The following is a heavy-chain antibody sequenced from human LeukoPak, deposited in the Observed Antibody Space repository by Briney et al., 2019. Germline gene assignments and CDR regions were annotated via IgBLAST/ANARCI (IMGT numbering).Heavy chain of an antibody. CDR1: GFTFSSYG. D-gene: IGHD3-22*01. CDR3: AREGADSSGYYSTYYFDY. J-gene: IGHJ4*02. Sequence: GGSLRLSCAASGFTFSSYGMHWVRQAPGKGLEWVAVIWYDGSNKYYADSVKGRFTISRDNSKNTLYLQMNSLRAEDTAVYYCAREGADSSGYYSTYYFDYWGQGTLVTVSS. CDR2: IWYDGSNK. V-gene: IGHV3-33*01.